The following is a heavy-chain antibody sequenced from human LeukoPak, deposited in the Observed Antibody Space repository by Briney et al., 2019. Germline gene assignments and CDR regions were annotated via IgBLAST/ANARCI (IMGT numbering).Heavy chain of an antibody. D-gene: IGHD3-16*01. V-gene: IGHV4-59*01. CDR3: ARLALGYFDY. CDR2: IYYSGST. Sequence: SETLSLTCTVSGGSISSYYWSWIRQPPGKVLEWIGYIYYSGSTNYNPSLKSRVTISVDTSKNQFSLKLSSVTAADTAVYYCARLALGYFDYWGQGTLVTVSS. J-gene: IGHJ4*02. CDR1: GGSISSYY.